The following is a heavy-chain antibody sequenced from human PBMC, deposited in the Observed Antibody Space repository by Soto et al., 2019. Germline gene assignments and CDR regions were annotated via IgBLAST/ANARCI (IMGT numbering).Heavy chain of an antibody. CDR1: GFTLSSYT. Sequence: GGSLRLSCAASGFTLSSYTMNWVRQSPGKGLEWVSSFSSSDSYIYYADSVEGRLTISRDNAKNSLYLQMNSLRAEDAAVYYCAREGSYCSDGVCYTRGFDYWGQGTLVTVSS. J-gene: IGHJ4*02. CDR2: FSSSDSYI. V-gene: IGHV3-21*01. D-gene: IGHD2-8*01. CDR3: AREGSYCSDGVCYTRGFDY.